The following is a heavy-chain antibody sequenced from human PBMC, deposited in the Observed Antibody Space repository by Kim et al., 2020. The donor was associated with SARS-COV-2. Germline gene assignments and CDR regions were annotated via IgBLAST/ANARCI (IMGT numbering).Heavy chain of an antibody. Sequence: GGSLRLSCAASGFTFKNYAMTWVRQAPGKGLEWVSTMTSSSAGTFYADSVKGRFTISRDDSKNTLYLHMNSLRAEDTAIYYCANPPALYWGPRT. CDR2: MTSSSAGT. CDR3: ANPPALY. J-gene: IGHJ4*02. V-gene: IGHV3-23*01. CDR1: GFTFKNYA.